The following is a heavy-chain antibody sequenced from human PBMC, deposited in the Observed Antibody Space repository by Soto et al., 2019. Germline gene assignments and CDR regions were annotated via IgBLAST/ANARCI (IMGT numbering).Heavy chain of an antibody. CDR2: IYYSGNT. J-gene: IGHJ5*02. D-gene: IGHD2-15*01. CDR3: ARSPVDPHMTYSSDP. V-gene: IGHV4-61*08. CDR1: GGSVTSGDYY. Sequence: SETLSLTCTVSGGSVTSGDYYWSWIRQPPGKGLEWIGYIYYSGNTNYSPSLKSRVDISLDTSHNQFSLKLSSVTAADTAVYFCARSPVDPHMTYSSDPWCQATQVTVS.